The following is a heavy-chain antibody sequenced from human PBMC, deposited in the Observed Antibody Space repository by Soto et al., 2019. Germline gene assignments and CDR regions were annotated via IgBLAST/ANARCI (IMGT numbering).Heavy chain of an antibody. CDR3: AKIPITIFGVVIIPYYYYMDV. V-gene: IGHV3-23*01. CDR2: ISGSGGST. CDR1: GFTFSSYA. J-gene: IGHJ6*03. Sequence: EVQLLESGGGLVQPGGSLRLSCAASGFTFSSYAMSWVRQAPGKGLEWVSAISGSGGSTYYADSVKGRFTISRDNSQNTLYLQMNSLRAEDTAVYYCAKIPITIFGVVIIPYYYYMDVWGKGPTVTVSS. D-gene: IGHD3-3*01.